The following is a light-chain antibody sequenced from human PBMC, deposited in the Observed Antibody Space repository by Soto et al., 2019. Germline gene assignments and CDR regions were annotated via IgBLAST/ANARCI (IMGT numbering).Light chain of an antibody. CDR2: GAS. V-gene: IGKV3-15*01. J-gene: IGKJ1*01. Sequence: EIVMTQSPATLSVSPGERATLSCRASQSLSSNLAWYQQKPGQVPRLLIYGASTRATGIPARFSGSGSGTEFTLTISSLQSEDFAVYYCQQYNKWPRTFGQGTKVDIK. CDR3: QQYNKWPRT. CDR1: QSLSSN.